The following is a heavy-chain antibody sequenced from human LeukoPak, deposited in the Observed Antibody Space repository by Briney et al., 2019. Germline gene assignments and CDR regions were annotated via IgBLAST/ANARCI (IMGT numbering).Heavy chain of an antibody. V-gene: IGHV4-4*07. CDR2: MYTSGDT. CDR3: ATSGSSFDYYHYIDV. J-gene: IGHJ6*03. CDR1: GVSVIPYY. D-gene: IGHD3-10*01. Sequence: MASETLSLTCTVSGVSVIPYYWSWIRQPAREGPEWIGRMYTSGDTAYNPSLKSRVTMSIDTSKNQFSLKLSSVTAADTAVYYCATSGSSFDYYHYIDVWGKGTTVTVSS.